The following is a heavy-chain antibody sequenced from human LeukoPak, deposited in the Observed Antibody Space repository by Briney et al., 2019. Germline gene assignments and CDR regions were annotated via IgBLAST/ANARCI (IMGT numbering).Heavy chain of an antibody. Sequence: GGSLRLSCEASGFTFSSYAMSWVRQAPGKGLEWVSAIGLRGDSTYYADSVKGRFTISRDNSKNTLYLQMNSLRAEDTAVYYCAREGGYSHAFDYWGQGTLVTVSS. J-gene: IGHJ4*02. CDR2: IGLRGDST. CDR1: GFTFSSYA. V-gene: IGHV3-23*01. CDR3: AREGGYSHAFDY. D-gene: IGHD3-22*01.